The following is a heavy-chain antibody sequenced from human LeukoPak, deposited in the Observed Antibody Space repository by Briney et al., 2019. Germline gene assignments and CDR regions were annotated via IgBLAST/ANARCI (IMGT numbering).Heavy chain of an antibody. CDR1: GGTFSSYA. J-gene: IGHJ4*02. Sequence: ASVKVSCKASGGTFSSYAISWVRQAPGQGLEWMGGIIPIFGTANYAQKFQGRVTITADESTSTAYMELSSLRSEDTAVYYCARAGDILTGYYYWGQGTLVTVSS. D-gene: IGHD3-9*01. CDR3: ARAGDILTGYYY. V-gene: IGHV1-69*13. CDR2: IIPIFGTA.